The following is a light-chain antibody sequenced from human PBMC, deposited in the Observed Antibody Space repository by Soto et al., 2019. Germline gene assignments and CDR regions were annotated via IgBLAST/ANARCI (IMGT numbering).Light chain of an antibody. J-gene: IGLJ1*01. V-gene: IGLV2-8*01. CDR3: SSYAGSTPHV. CDR2: GVS. Sequence: QSVLTQPPSASGSPGQSVTISCTGTSSDVGAYNYVSWYQQHPGKAPKLMIYGVSERPSGVPDRFSGSKSGNTASLTVSGLQAEYEADYYCSSYAGSTPHVFGPGTKVTDL. CDR1: SSDVGAYNY.